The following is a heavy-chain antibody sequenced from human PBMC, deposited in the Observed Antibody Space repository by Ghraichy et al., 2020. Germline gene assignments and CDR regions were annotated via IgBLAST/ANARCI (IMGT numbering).Heavy chain of an antibody. J-gene: IGHJ4*01. CDR1: GYVFTSYY. D-gene: IGHD3-9*01. Sequence: ASVQVSCKASGYVFTSYYLHWVRQAPGQGLEWMGIINPSDGTTTYAQMFQGRVTMTRDTSTDTVTMELGSLRSEDTAVYYCARGFWDHLLTNSYLHFFDYWGHGTLVTVSS. CDR3: ARGFWDHLLTNSYLHFFDY. CDR2: INPSDGTT. V-gene: IGHV1-46*01.